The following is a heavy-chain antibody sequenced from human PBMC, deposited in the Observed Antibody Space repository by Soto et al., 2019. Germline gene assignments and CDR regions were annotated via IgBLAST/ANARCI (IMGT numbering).Heavy chain of an antibody. CDR3: AKDGKFNWSYGPNWFDP. J-gene: IGHJ5*02. D-gene: IGHD1-7*01. Sequence: GSLRHSCAASGFTCSSYGMHLVRQAPGKGLEWVAVIPYDGSNKYYADSVKGRFTISRDNSKNTLYLQMNSLRAEDTAVYYCAKDGKFNWSYGPNWFDPWGQGTLVTVSS. V-gene: IGHV3-30*18. CDR2: IPYDGSNK. CDR1: GFTCSSYG.